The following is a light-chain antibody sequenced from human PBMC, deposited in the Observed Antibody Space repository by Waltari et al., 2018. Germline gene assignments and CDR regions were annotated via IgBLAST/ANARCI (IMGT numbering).Light chain of an antibody. CDR1: SGHSNYA. J-gene: IGLJ3*02. V-gene: IGLV4-69*01. CDR2: VNSDGSH. CDR3: QTWGTGIKV. Sequence: QLVLTQSPSASASLGASVKLTCTLSSGHSNYAIAWHQQQPEKGPRYLMKVNSDGSHSKGDGVPDRFSGSISGAGRYLTISSLQSEDGADYYCQTWGTGIKVFGGGTKLTVL.